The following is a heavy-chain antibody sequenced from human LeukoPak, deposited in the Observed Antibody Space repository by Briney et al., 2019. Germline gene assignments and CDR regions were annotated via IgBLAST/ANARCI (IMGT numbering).Heavy chain of an antibody. CDR3: ARDREGYYDSSGYLEIDY. V-gene: IGHV1-69*05. J-gene: IGHJ4*02. CDR1: GGTFSSYA. CDR2: IIPIFGTA. D-gene: IGHD3-22*01. Sequence: GSSVKVSCKASGGTFSSYAISWVRQAPGQGLEWMGGIIPIFGTANYAQKFQGRVTITTDESTSTAYMELSSLRSEDTAVYYCARDREGYYDSSGYLEIDYWGQGALVTVSS.